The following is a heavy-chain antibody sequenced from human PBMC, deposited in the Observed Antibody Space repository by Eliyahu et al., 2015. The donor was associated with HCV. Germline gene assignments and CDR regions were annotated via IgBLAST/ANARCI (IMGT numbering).Heavy chain of an antibody. V-gene: IGHV4-59*01. D-gene: IGHD3-16*01. J-gene: IGHJ1*01. CDR1: GASIRGYF. Sequence: QVQLQESGPGLVKPSETLSLTCSVSGASIRGYFWSWIRQPPGKGLEWIAFIHHSGSTNYNPSLKSRATISLDTSNSEFSLRLSSVTAADTAIYYCATGGASSRPFENWGQGTLVTVSS. CDR3: ATGGASSRPFEN. CDR2: IHHSGST.